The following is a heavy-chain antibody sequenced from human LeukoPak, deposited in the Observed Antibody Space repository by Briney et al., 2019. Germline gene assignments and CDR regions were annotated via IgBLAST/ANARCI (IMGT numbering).Heavy chain of an antibody. CDR3: ARDRGSWPFDY. D-gene: IGHD6-13*01. V-gene: IGHV4-4*07. CDR1: GASITDYS. Sequence: KSSETLSLTCTVSGASITDYSWGWIRQPAGKGLEYIGRVYISGSTNYNPSPKSRVTISVDTSKNQFSLNLTSVTAADTALYYCARDRGSWPFDYWGQGTLVTVSS. CDR2: VYISGST. J-gene: IGHJ4*02.